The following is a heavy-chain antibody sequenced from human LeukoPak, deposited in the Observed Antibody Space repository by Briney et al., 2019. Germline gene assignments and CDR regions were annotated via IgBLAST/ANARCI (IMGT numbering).Heavy chain of an antibody. CDR1: GYTFTGYY. CDR2: INPNIGVT. CDR3: ARGAGKSDYDFWSGSSYYYYYYMDG. V-gene: IGHV1-2*02. J-gene: IGHJ6*03. Sequence: ASVKVSCKASGYTFTGYYMHWVRQAPGQGLECVAWINPNIGVTNYAQKFQSRGTITRDTSISTACMELSRRRSDDMVVYYCARGAGKSDYDFWSGSSYYYYYYMDGWGKGTTVTVSS. D-gene: IGHD3-3*01.